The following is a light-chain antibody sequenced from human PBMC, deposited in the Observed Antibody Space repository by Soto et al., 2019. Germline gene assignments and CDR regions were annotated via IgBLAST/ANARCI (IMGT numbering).Light chain of an antibody. V-gene: IGKV3-20*01. CDR1: QSVSSSY. J-gene: IGKJ1*01. CDR2: GAS. Sequence: EIVLTQSPGTLSLSPGERATLSCRASQSVSSSYLAWYQQKPGQAPRLLIYGASSRATGIPDRFNGSASGTDFTLTISRLEPEDFAVYYCQQYGSSGTFGQGTKVDIK. CDR3: QQYGSSGT.